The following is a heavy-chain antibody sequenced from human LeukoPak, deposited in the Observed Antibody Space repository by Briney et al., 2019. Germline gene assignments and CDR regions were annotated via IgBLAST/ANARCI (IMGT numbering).Heavy chain of an antibody. V-gene: IGHV3-9*01. CDR1: GFTFDDYA. Sequence: GRSLRLSCAASGFTFDDYAMHWVRQAPGKGLEWVSGISWNSGSIGYADSVKGRFTISRDNAKKSLYLQMNSLRAEDTALYYCAKDMVASSWYTYDYWGQGTLVTVSS. D-gene: IGHD6-13*01. J-gene: IGHJ4*02. CDR2: ISWNSGSI. CDR3: AKDMVASSWYTYDY.